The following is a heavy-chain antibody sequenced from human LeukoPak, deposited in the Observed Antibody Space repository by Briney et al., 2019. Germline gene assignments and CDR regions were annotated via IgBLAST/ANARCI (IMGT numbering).Heavy chain of an antibody. Sequence: ASVKVSCKASGYTFTDYYMHWVRQAPGQGFEWMGWINPNDGDTNYAQKFRGRVTMTRDTSISTAHMEVSRLRSDDTAVYYCARANFLYCSSSTCLSDYWGQGTLVTVSS. D-gene: IGHD2-2*01. CDR1: GYTFTDYY. CDR2: INPNDGDT. CDR3: ARANFLYCSSSTCLSDY. J-gene: IGHJ4*02. V-gene: IGHV1-2*02.